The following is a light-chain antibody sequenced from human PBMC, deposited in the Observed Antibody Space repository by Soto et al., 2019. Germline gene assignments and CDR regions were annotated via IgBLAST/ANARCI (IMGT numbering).Light chain of an antibody. Sequence: QSALTQPASVSGSPGQSITISCTGTSSDVGGYNYVSWYQQHPGKAPKLIIYEVSNRPSGVSNRFSGSKSGNTASLTISGLQAEDKADYYCNSYTSSSARVFGGGTKLTVL. CDR1: SSDVGGYNY. CDR3: NSYTSSSARV. CDR2: EVS. J-gene: IGLJ3*02. V-gene: IGLV2-14*01.